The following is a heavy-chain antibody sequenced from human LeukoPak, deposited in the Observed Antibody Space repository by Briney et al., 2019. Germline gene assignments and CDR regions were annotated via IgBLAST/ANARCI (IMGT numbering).Heavy chain of an antibody. CDR3: ARGLSSSGWYAADY. Sequence: PSETLFLTCTVSGGSISSGGYCWSWIRQHPGTGLEWIGYIYYSGSTYYNPSLKSRVIISVDTSKNQFSLNLTSVTAADTAVYYCARGLSSSGWYAADYWGQGILVTVSS. D-gene: IGHD6-19*01. J-gene: IGHJ4*02. CDR2: IYYSGST. V-gene: IGHV4-31*03. CDR1: GGSISSGGYC.